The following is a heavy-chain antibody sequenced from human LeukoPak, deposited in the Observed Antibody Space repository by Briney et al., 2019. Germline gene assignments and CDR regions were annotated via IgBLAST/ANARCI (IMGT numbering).Heavy chain of an antibody. D-gene: IGHD6-19*01. CDR2: INGDGSDT. J-gene: IGHJ4*02. CDR3: ATGTTSGWPDFFDY. CDR1: GFTLSAYW. V-gene: IGHV3-74*01. Sequence: GGSLRLSCAASGFTLSAYWMHWVRQAPGKGLTWVSRINGDGSDTPYADSVKGRFTNSRDNARSTLYLQMNSLRAEDTAVYYCATGTTSGWPDFFDYWGQGVLVIVSS.